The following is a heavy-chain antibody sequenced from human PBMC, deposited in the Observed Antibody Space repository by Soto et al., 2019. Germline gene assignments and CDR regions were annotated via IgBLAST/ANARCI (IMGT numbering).Heavy chain of an antibody. J-gene: IGHJ4*02. CDR3: ARQAPVALYFDY. V-gene: IGHV4-34*01. Sequence: SETLSLTCAVYGGSFSGYYWSWIRQPPGKGLEWIGEINHSGSTNYNPSLKSRVTISVDTSKNHFSLRLSSVTAADTAVYYCARQAPVALYFDYWGQGTLVTVSS. CDR1: GGSFSGYY. CDR2: INHSGST. D-gene: IGHD5-12*01.